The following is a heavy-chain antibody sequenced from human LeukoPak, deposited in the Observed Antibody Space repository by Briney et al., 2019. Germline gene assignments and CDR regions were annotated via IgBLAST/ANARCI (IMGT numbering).Heavy chain of an antibody. V-gene: IGHV1-69*13. D-gene: IGHD3-22*01. J-gene: IGHJ3*02. CDR2: IIPIFGTA. CDR3: ARDGVYDSSGYYGDAFDI. Sequence: SVKVSCKASGGTFSSYAISWVRQAPGQGLEWMGGIIPIFGTANYAQKFQGRVTITADESTSTAYMELSSLRSEDTAVYYCARDGVYDSSGYYGDAFDIWGQGTMVTVSS. CDR1: GGTFSSYA.